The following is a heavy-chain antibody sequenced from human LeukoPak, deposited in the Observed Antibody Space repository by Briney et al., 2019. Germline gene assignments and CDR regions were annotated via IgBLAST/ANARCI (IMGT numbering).Heavy chain of an antibody. CDR2: ISYDGSNK. V-gene: IGHV3-30*04. D-gene: IGHD3-16*02. CDR1: GFTFSSYA. CDR3: ARPPEEGVIPYYFDY. J-gene: IGHJ4*02. Sequence: SGGSLRLSCAASGFTFSSYAMHWVRQAPGKGLEWVAVISYDGSNKYYADSVKGRFTISRDNSKNTLYLQMNSLRAEDTAVYYCARPPEEGVIPYYFDYWGQGTLVTVPS.